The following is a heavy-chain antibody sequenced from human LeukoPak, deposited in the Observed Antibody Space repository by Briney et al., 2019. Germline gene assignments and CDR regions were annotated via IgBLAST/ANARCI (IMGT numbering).Heavy chain of an antibody. Sequence: GASVKVSCKASGYTFTSSAMNWVRQAPGQGLEYMGWINTNTGNPTYAQGFTGRFVFSLDTSVSTAYLQISSLKAEDTALYYCARASTPKVGATIYYFDYWGQGTLVTVSS. D-gene: IGHD1-26*01. J-gene: IGHJ4*02. CDR2: INTNTGNP. CDR3: ARASTPKVGATIYYFDY. CDR1: GYTFTSSA. V-gene: IGHV7-4-1*02.